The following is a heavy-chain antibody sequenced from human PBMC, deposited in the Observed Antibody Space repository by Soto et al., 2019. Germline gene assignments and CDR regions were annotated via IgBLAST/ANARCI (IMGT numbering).Heavy chain of an antibody. CDR3: ARAPVGLDTISYFDY. D-gene: IGHD3-3*01. CDR1: GDTVSSVGFH. Sequence: PSETLSLTCTVSGDTVSSVGFHWAWLRRPPAKDLEWIGYLYNGGSTYYRPSLESRMHMSLDATRNNYSLRLTSVTAADTAVYFCARAPVGLDTISYFDYWGQGKLATV. V-gene: IGHV4-30-4*01. J-gene: IGHJ4*02. CDR2: LYNGGST.